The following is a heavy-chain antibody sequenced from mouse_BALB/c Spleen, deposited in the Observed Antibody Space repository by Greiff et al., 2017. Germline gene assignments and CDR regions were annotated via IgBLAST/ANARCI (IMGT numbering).Heavy chain of an antibody. CDR2: IWSGGST. D-gene: IGHD1-1*01. J-gene: IGHJ4*01. CDR3: ASLLREAMDY. V-gene: IGHV2-2*02. Sequence: VKLVESGPGLVQPSQSLSITCTVSGFSLTSYGVHWVRQSPGKGLEWLGVIWSGGSTDYNAAFISRLSISKDNSKSQVFFKMNSLQANDTAIYYCASLLREAMDYWGQGTSVTVSS. CDR1: GFSLTSYG.